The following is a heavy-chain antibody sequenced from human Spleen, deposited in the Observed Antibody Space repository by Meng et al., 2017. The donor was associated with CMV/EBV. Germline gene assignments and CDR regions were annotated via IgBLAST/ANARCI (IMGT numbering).Heavy chain of an antibody. D-gene: IGHD6-19*01. V-gene: IGHV3-30*04. J-gene: IGHJ4*02. CDR3: ARGAGSSGLYERGDY. Sequence: SGFTFSPYVMHWVRQAPGKGVEWVALLSYDGGDKYYADSVKGRFTISRDNSKNTLYLQMNSLRDGDTAVYFCARGAGSSGLYERGDYWGQGTLVTVSS. CDR2: LSYDGGDK. CDR1: GFTFSPYV.